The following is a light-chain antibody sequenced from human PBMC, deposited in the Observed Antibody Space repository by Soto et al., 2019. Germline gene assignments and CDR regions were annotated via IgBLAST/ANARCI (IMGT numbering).Light chain of an antibody. Sequence: DIQLPHSTTTLSQSGGVRATSXVRTVTTAXXASQTISSWLAWYQQKPGKAPKLLIYKASTLKSGVPSRFSGSGSGTEFTLTISSLQPDDFATYYCQHYNSYSEAFGQGTKVDIK. CDR1: QTISSW. CDR3: QHYNSYSEA. J-gene: IGKJ1*01. V-gene: IGKV1-5*03. CDR2: KAS.